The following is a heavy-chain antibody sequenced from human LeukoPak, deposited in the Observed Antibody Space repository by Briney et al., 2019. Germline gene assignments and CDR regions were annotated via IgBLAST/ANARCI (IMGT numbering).Heavy chain of an antibody. V-gene: IGHV1-2*02. J-gene: IGHJ3*01. D-gene: IGHD2-15*01. CDR2: INPNTGGT. Sequence: ASMKVSFKASGYTFTGYYMHWVRQAPGQGPEWMGRINPNTGGTNYAQNFQGRATMTRDTSISTAYMELSRLRSDDTAMYYCARGYCSGGSCFDAFDFWGQGTMVTVSS. CDR1: GYTFTGYY. CDR3: ARGYCSGGSCFDAFDF.